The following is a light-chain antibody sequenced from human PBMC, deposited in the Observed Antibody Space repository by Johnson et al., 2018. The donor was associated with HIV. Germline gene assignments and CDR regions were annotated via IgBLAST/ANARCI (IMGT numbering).Light chain of an antibody. CDR3: LSADSRGTYV. J-gene: IGLJ1*01. CDR1: ALPKKY. V-gene: IGLV3-16*01. CDR2: KDS. Sequence: VLTQPPSVSVSLGQMARITCSGEALPKKYAYWYQQKPGQFPVLVIYKDSERPSGIPERFSGSSSGTIVTLTISGVQAEDEADYYCLSADSRGTYVFGTVTKVTVL.